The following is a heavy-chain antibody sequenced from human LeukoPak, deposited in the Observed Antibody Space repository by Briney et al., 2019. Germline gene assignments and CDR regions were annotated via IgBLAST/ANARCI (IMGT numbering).Heavy chain of an antibody. J-gene: IGHJ5*02. CDR3: ACREFYSPWPGP. CDR1: GSSFTSYW. CDR2: IYPGDSRT. V-gene: IGHV5-51*01. Sequence: GESLKISCKGSGSSFTSYWIGWVRQTPGKGLEWMGVIYPGDSRTRYNPSFEGQVTISADKSINTAYLQWSRLKASDTAMYYCACREFYSPWPGPWGQGTLVTVSS. D-gene: IGHD5-18*01.